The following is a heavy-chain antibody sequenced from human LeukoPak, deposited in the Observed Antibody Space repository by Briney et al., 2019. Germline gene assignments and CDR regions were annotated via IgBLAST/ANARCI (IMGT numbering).Heavy chain of an antibody. Sequence: GASVKVSCKASGGTFSSYAISWVRQAPGQGLEWMAGIIPIFGTANYAQKLQGRVTMTTDTSTSTAYMELRSLRSDDTAVYYCARDPGEWELFGAFDIWGQGTMVTVSS. V-gene: IGHV1-69*05. CDR3: ARDPGEWELFGAFDI. CDR1: GGTFSSYA. D-gene: IGHD1-26*01. CDR2: IIPIFGTA. J-gene: IGHJ3*02.